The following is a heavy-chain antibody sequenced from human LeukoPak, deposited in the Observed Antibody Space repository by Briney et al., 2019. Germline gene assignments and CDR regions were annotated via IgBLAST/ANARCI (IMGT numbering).Heavy chain of an antibody. V-gene: IGHV4-4*07. D-gene: IGHD3-16*01. CDR1: GGSISSYY. Sequence: SETLSLTCTVSGGSISSYYWSWVRQPAGKGLEWIGRIYTSGITNYNPSLKSRLTLSLDTSKNQFSLNLTSVTAADTAMYYCARNDLDCWGRGTLVTVS. CDR2: IYTSGIT. CDR3: ARNDLDC. J-gene: IGHJ4*02.